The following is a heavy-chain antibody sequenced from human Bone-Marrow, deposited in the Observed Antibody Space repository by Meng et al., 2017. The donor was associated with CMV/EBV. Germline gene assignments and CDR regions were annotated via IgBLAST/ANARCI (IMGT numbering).Heavy chain of an antibody. CDR1: GAPFSGY. CDR3: APGFRSWSGSYSS. J-gene: IGHJ4*02. V-gene: IGHV4-34*01. CDR2: ITHSGST. Sequence: QVHLQQCGAGLLKPSETLSLTCGVYGAPFSGYWSWVRQPPGKGLEWIGEITHSGSTNYNVSLKSRVTISIDTSKNQFSLKLSSVTATDTAVYYCAPGFRSWSGSYSSWGQGTLVTVSS. D-gene: IGHD1-26*01.